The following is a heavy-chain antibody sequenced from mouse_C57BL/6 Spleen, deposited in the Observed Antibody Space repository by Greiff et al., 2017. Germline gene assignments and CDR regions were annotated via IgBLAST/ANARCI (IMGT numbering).Heavy chain of an antibody. J-gene: IGHJ2*01. V-gene: IGHV3-6*01. CDR3: ARDISNYFDY. D-gene: IGHD1-3*01. CDR2: ISYDGSN. Sequence: DVKLQESGPGLVKPSQSLSLTCSVTGYSITSGYYWNWIRQFPGNKLEWMGYISYDGSNNYNPSLKNRISITRDTSKNQFFLKLNSVTTEDTATYYCARDISNYFDYWGQGTTLTVSS. CDR1: GYSITSGYY.